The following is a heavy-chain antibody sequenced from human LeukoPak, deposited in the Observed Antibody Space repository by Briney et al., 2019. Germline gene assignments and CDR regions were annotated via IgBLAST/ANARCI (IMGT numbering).Heavy chain of an antibody. CDR2: ISGSGGST. Sequence: GGSLRLSCAASGFTFSSYAMSWVRQAPGKGLEWVSAISGSGGSTYYADSVKGRFTISRDNSKNTLYLQMNSLRAEDTAVYYCANPGYSSSWTSYYYYGMDVWGQGTTVTVSS. CDR3: ANPGYSSSWTSYYYYGMDV. J-gene: IGHJ6*02. V-gene: IGHV3-23*01. CDR1: GFTFSSYA. D-gene: IGHD6-13*01.